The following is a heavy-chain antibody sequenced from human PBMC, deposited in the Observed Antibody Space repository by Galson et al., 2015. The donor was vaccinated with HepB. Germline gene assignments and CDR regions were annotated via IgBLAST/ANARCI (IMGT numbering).Heavy chain of an antibody. CDR2: IKSETDGRAT. J-gene: IGHJ5*01. D-gene: IGHD3-10*01. Sequence: SLRLSCATSGFSFNYAWMTWVRQAPGKGLEWVGRIKSETDGRATEYAAPVKGRFTISRDDSKNTVFLQMHSLKTEDTAVYYCARGSAAGTWFDSWGQGILVTVSS. V-gene: IGHV3-15*01. CDR1: GFSFNYAW. CDR3: ARGSAAGTWFDS.